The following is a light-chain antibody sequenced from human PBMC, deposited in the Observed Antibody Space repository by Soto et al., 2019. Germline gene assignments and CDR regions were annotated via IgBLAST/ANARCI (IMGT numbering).Light chain of an antibody. CDR1: SSDVGGYNY. CDR2: EVS. V-gene: IGLV2-14*01. CDR3: SSYTRRSNSRV. Sequence: QSVVTQPASVSGAPGQSITISCTGISSDVGGYNYVSWYQQHPGKAPKLLIYEVSNRPPGVSNRFSGSKSGNTASLTISGLQAEDEADYYCSSYTRRSNSRVFGTGTKVTVL. J-gene: IGLJ1*01.